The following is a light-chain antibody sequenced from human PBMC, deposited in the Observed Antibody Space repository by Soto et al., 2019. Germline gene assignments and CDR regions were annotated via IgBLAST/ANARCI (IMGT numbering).Light chain of an antibody. CDR2: EVS. Sequence: QSVLTQPASVSGSPGQSITISCTGTSSDVGGYNYVSWYQQHPGKAPKLMIYEVSSRPSGVSNRFSGSKSGNTASLTISGLQAEDEADYYCSSYTSTYTLGVFGTGTKVTVL. V-gene: IGLV2-14*01. CDR3: SSYTSTYTLGV. CDR1: SSDVGGYNY. J-gene: IGLJ1*01.